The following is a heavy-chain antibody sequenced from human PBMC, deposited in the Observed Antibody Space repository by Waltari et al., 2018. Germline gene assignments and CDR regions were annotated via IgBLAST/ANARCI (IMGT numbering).Heavy chain of an antibody. Sequence: QVQLVESGGGVVQPGRSLRLSCAASGFTFSSYGMHWVRQAPGKGLAWVAVISYDGSNKYYAESVKGPLTIPRDNSKNTRYRQMNSRRAEDTAVYYCAKGGYGDQDYWGQGTLVTVSS. J-gene: IGHJ4*02. CDR3: AKGGYGDQDY. CDR2: ISYDGSNK. CDR1: GFTFSSYG. V-gene: IGHV3-30*18. D-gene: IGHD4-17*01.